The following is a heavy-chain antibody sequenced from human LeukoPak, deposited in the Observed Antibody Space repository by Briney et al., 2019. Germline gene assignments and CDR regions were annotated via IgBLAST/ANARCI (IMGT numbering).Heavy chain of an antibody. V-gene: IGHV1-2*02. D-gene: IGHD3-3*01. Sequence: ASVKVSCKASGYTFTGYYMHWVRQAPGQGPEWMGWINPNSGGTNYAQKFQGRVTMTRDTSISTAYMELSRLRSDDTAVYYCARPITDYDSYGMDVWGQGTTVTVSS. CDR1: GYTFTGYY. CDR2: INPNSGGT. J-gene: IGHJ6*02. CDR3: ARPITDYDSYGMDV.